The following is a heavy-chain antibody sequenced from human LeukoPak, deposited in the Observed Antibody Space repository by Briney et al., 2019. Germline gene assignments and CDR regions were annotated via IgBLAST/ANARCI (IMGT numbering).Heavy chain of an antibody. D-gene: IGHD4-23*01. Sequence: SETLSLTCAVYGGSFSGYYWGWMRQPPGKGRVWMGSIYYSGSTYYNTSLKSRVTITVDTSRNQFSLTLSSVTAADTAVYYCARYTTVVTRRDAFDIWGQGTMVTVSS. V-gene: IGHV4-34*01. CDR3: ARYTTVVTRRDAFDI. CDR1: GGSFSGYY. J-gene: IGHJ3*02. CDR2: IYYSGST.